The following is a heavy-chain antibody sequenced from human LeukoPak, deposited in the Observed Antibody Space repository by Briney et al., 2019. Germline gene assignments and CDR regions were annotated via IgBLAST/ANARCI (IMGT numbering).Heavy chain of an antibody. J-gene: IGHJ4*02. V-gene: IGHV3-23*01. CDR3: ARSITMMNL. CDR1: GFTFNSYT. Sequence: GGSLRLSCAASGFTFNSYTIHWVRQAPGRGLEWVSAISGSGGSTYYADSVKGRFTISRDNSKNTLYLQMNSLRAEDTALYYCARSITMMNLWGQGTLVTVSS. D-gene: IGHD3-22*01. CDR2: ISGSGGST.